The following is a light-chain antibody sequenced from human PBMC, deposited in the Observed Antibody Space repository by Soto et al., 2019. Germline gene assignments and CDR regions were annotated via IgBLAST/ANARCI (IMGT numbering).Light chain of an antibody. J-gene: IGKJ2*01. CDR1: QSVFYSSKNMNY. Sequence: DIVMTQSPDSLAVSLGERATINCRSSQSVFYSSKNMNYLAWYQQKPGQPPNLLIFRASTRESGVPDRFSGSGSGTHFTLTISSLQAEDVAVYYCQQYHSIPHTFGQGTKLEI. CDR2: RAS. CDR3: QQYHSIPHT. V-gene: IGKV4-1*01.